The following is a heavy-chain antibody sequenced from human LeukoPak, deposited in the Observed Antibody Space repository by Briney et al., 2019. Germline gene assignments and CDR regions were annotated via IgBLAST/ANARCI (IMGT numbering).Heavy chain of an antibody. CDR2: IKSQTGGGTT. D-gene: IGHD1-26*01. CDR3: TRVGTTWFHS. CDR1: GFTFSDAW. J-gene: IGHJ5*01. Sequence: GGSLRLSCAASGFTFSDAWMSWVRQAPGKGLEWVGRIKSQTGGGTTDYAAPVKGRFSISRDDSKNTPYLQMNSLKTEDTAVYYCTRVGTTWFHSWGQGTLVTVSS. V-gene: IGHV3-15*01.